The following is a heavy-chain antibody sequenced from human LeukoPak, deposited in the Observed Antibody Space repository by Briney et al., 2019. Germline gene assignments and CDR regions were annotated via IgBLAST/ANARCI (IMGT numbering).Heavy chain of an antibody. CDR1: GGSTSSSDYF. V-gene: IGHV4-39*07. CDR3: ARDLWSKYYGSGSYYYYGMDV. Sequence: SETLSLTCIVSGGSTSSSDYFWGWIRQTPGKGLEWIVSINHSGHINYNPSLKSRVTISVDTSKNQFSLKLSSVTAADTAVYYCARDLWSKYYGSGSYYYYGMDVWGQGTTVTVSS. CDR2: INHSGHI. D-gene: IGHD3-10*01. J-gene: IGHJ6*02.